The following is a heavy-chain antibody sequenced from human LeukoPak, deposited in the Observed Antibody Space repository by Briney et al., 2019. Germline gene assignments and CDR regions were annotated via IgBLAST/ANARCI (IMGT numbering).Heavy chain of an antibody. V-gene: IGHV4-39*07. CDR2: IFYSGST. CDR1: GGSISTSNYY. Sequence: SETLSLTCTVSGGSISTSNYYWGWIRQPPGKGLEWIGNIFYSGSTYYSPSLKSRVTISEDTSKNQFSLKLRSVTAADTAVYYCARGPRFGELLWHWFDPWGQGTLVTVSS. J-gene: IGHJ5*02. CDR3: ARGPRFGELLWHWFDP. D-gene: IGHD3-10*01.